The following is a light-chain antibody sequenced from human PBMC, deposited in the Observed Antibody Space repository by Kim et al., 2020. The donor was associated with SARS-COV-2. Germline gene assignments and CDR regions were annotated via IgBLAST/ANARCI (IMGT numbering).Light chain of an antibody. Sequence: PPGQRATLSCRASQSVSSSSLAWYQQKPGQAPRLLIYGASSRATGVPDRFSGSGSGTDFTLTITRLEPEDFAVYYCQQYGNSPHTFGQGTKVDIK. CDR3: QQYGNSPHT. J-gene: IGKJ1*01. CDR2: GAS. CDR1: QSVSSSS. V-gene: IGKV3-20*01.